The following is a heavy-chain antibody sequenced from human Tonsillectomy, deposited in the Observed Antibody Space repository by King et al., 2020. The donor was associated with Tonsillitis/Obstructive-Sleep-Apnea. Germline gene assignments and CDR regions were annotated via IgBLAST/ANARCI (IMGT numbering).Heavy chain of an antibody. Sequence: LQLQESGPGLVKPSETLSLTCTVSGGSISRSNYYWGWIRQPPGNGLEWIGTIYYIGTTYYNPSLKSRVTISVDTSKNQFSLRLSSVTATDTAVYYCASFPSESLYYYYYYVDVWGKGNTVTVSS. CDR1: GGSISRSNYY. CDR2: IYYIGTT. V-gene: IGHV4-39*01. CDR3: ASFPSESLYYYYYYVDV. J-gene: IGHJ6*03.